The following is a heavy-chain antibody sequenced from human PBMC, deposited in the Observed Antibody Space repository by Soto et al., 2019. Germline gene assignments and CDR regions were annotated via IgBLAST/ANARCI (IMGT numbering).Heavy chain of an antibody. D-gene: IGHD1-7*01. J-gene: IGHJ5*02. CDR3: ARGHNWNYDGWFDT. Sequence: PSETLSLTCTVSGGSISSGGYYWSWIRQHPGKGLEWIGYIYYSGSTYYNPSLKSRVTISVDTSKNQFSLKLSSVTAADTAVYYCARGHNWNYDGWFDTWGQGTLVTVSS. V-gene: IGHV4-31*03. CDR2: IYYSGST. CDR1: GGSISSGGYY.